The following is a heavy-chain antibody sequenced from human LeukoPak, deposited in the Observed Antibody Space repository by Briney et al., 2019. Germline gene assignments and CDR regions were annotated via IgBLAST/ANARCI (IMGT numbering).Heavy chain of an antibody. CDR2: IIPILGIA. CDR1: GGTFSSYA. D-gene: IGHD3-9*01. V-gene: IGHV1-69*04. Sequence: ASVKVSCKASGGTFSSYAISWVRQAPGQGLEWMGRIIPILGIANYAQKFQGRVTITADKSTSTAYMELSSLRSEDTAVYYCARSPTNYDILTGYYNVLIDYFDYWGRGTLVTVSS. CDR3: ARSPTNYDILTGYYNVLIDYFDY. J-gene: IGHJ4*02.